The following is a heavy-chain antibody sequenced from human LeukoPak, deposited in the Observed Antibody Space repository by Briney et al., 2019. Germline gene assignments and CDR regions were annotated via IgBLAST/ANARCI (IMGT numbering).Heavy chain of an antibody. CDR2: ISVTSTYI. CDR1: GLTFTSYT. Sequence: PGGSLRLSRAASGLTFTSYTMHWVRHAPGKGLQWVSSISVTSTYIHYADSVKSRFTISRDNAKNSLYLQMNSLRAEDTAVYYCASLGYSLDYWGQGTLVTVAS. D-gene: IGHD5-18*01. J-gene: IGHJ4*02. V-gene: IGHV3-21*01. CDR3: ASLGYSLDY.